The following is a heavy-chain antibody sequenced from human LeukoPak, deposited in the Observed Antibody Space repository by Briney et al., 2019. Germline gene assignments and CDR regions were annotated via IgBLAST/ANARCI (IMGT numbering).Heavy chain of an antibody. CDR2: IIPISGTA. D-gene: IGHD3-3*01. CDR1: GGTFSSYA. J-gene: IGHJ4*02. V-gene: IGHV1-69*13. CDR3: ARGPEVRFLEWTYFDY. Sequence: SVKVSCKASGGTFSSYAISWVRQAPGQGLEWMGGIIPISGTANYAQKFQGRVTITADESTSTAYMALSSLRSEDTAVYYCARGPEVRFLEWTYFDYWGQGTLVTVSS.